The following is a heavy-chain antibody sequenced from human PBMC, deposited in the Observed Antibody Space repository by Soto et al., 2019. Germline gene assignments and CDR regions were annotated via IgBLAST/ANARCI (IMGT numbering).Heavy chain of an antibody. Sequence: GESLKISCKGSGYSFTSYWISWVRQMPGKGLEWMGRIDPSDSYTNYSPSFQGHVTISADKSISTAYLQWSSLKASDTAMYYCAIGNYDFWSGYPLNYYGMDVWGQGTTVTVSS. CDR3: AIGNYDFWSGYPLNYYGMDV. CDR2: IDPSDSYT. J-gene: IGHJ6*02. CDR1: GYSFTSYW. D-gene: IGHD3-3*01. V-gene: IGHV5-10-1*01.